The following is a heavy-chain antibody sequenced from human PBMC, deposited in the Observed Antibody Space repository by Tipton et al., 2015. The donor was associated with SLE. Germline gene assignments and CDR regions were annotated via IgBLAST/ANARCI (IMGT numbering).Heavy chain of an antibody. CDR3: ARLADFGMDV. CDR2: VSYSGTT. V-gene: IGHV4-59*11. D-gene: IGHD3-3*01. Sequence: TLSPTCTVSGASTSSHHWRWIRQPPGKGLESIGYVSYSGTTKYNPSLKGRVTISVDKSKKQYFLNLSSVTAADTAVYYCARLADFGMDVWGQGTTVSVSS. CDR1: GASTSSHH. J-gene: IGHJ6*02.